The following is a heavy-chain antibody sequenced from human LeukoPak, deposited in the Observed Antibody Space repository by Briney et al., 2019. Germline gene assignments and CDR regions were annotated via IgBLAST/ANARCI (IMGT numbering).Heavy chain of an antibody. V-gene: IGHV4-39*01. CDR2: IYYSGST. D-gene: IGHD3-22*01. Sequence: SETLSLTCAVSGASITNGAYHWGWIRQPPGKGLEWIGSIYYSGSTYYNPSLKSRVTISVDTSRNQFSLKLSSVTAADTAVYYCARTAYSSGYYHSLFDYWGQGTLVTVSS. CDR3: ARTAYSSGYYHSLFDY. J-gene: IGHJ4*02. CDR1: GASITNGAYH.